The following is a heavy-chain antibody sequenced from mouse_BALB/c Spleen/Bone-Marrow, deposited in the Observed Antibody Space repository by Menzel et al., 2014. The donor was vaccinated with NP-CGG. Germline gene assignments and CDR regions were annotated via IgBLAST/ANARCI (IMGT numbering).Heavy chain of an antibody. CDR2: IYPGNGDT. Sequence: QVQLQQSGAELVKPGASVKMSCKASGYTFTSYNMHWVKQTPGQGLEWIGAIYPGNGDTSYNQKFKGKATLTADKSSSTAYMQLSSLTSEDSAVYHCAARVGYYGNYPYFDYWGQGTTLTVSS. D-gene: IGHD2-1*01. V-gene: IGHV1-12*01. J-gene: IGHJ2*01. CDR3: AARVGYYGNYPYFDY. CDR1: GYTFTSYN.